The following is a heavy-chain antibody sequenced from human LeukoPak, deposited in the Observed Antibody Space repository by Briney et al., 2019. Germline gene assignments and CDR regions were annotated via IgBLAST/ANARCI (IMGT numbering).Heavy chain of an antibody. Sequence: GGSLRLSCAASGFTFSSYAMSWVRQAPGKGLEWVSAISGSGGSTYYADSVKGRFTISRDNSKNTLYLQMNSLRAEDTAVYYCAKLDSSRHHNTNWFDPWGQGTLVTVSS. V-gene: IGHV3-23*01. CDR3: AKLDSSRHHNTNWFDP. CDR2: ISGSGGST. J-gene: IGHJ5*02. D-gene: IGHD6-19*01. CDR1: GFTFSSYA.